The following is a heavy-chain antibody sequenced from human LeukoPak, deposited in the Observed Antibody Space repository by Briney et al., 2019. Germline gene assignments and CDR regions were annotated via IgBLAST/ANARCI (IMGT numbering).Heavy chain of an antibody. J-gene: IGHJ4*02. V-gene: IGHV3-23*01. Sequence: GGSLRLSCAASGFSFEKYAMSWVRQVPGKGLEWLSVVSDDGVTTYYADSVKGRFSISRDNSKNTLYLQMNSLRAEDTAVYYCATEGGSSWHRFDYWGQGTLVTVSS. D-gene: IGHD6-13*01. CDR3: ATEGGSSWHRFDY. CDR1: GFSFEKYA. CDR2: VSDDGVTT.